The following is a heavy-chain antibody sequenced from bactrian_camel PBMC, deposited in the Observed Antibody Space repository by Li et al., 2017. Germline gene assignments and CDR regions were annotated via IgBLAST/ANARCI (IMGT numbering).Heavy chain of an antibody. J-gene: IGHJ7*01. Sequence: WSLELSCIASEDISTFFVGWFRQVPGKQREAIAIMHSVGSEQYADSVTGRVTISKDLAKNTIDLHMVGLKPEDTAVYYCAAGERMGWPYGSCGENLFYGLHYWGKGTQVTVS. CDR2: MHSVGSE. CDR1: EDISTFFV. D-gene: IGHD5*01. V-gene: IGHV3S53*01.